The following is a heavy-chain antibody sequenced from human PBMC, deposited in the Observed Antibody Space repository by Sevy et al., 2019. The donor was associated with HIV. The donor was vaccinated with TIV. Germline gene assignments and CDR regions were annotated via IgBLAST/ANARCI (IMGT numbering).Heavy chain of an antibody. CDR3: ARDLEAYYGSGSYYNDGYYYGMDV. Sequence: ASVKVSCKASGYTFTSYGISWVRQAPGQGLEWMGWISAYNGNTNYAQKLQGRVTMTTDTSTGTAYMELRSLRSDDTAVYYCARDLEAYYGSGSYYNDGYYYGMDVWGQGTTVTVSS. CDR1: GYTFTSYG. D-gene: IGHD3-10*01. J-gene: IGHJ6*02. CDR2: ISAYNGNT. V-gene: IGHV1-18*01.